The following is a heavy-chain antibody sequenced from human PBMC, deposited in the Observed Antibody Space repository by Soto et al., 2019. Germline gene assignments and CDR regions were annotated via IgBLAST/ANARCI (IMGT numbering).Heavy chain of an antibody. D-gene: IGHD3-10*01. CDR1: GGTFSSYA. Sequence: SVKVSCKASGGTFSSYAISWVRQAPGQGLEWMGGIIPIFGTANYAQKFQGRVTITADESTSTAYMELSSLGSEDTAVYYCARARRSMVRGVNDYYYGMDVWGQGTTVTVSS. CDR3: ARARRSMVRGVNDYYYGMDV. V-gene: IGHV1-69*13. CDR2: IIPIFGTA. J-gene: IGHJ6*02.